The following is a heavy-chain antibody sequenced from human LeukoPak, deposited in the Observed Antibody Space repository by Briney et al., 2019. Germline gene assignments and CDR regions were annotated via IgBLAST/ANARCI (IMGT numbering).Heavy chain of an antibody. CDR2: ISSSGGTI. D-gene: IGHD6-13*01. Sequence: GGSLRLSCAASGFTFSSYEMNWVRQAPGKGLEWVSYISSSGGTIYYADSVKGRFTISRDNAKNSLYLQMNSLRAEDTAVYYCAREYSSSWYVPYYFDYWGQGTLVTVSS. CDR1: GFTFSSYE. J-gene: IGHJ4*02. CDR3: AREYSSSWYVPYYFDY. V-gene: IGHV3-48*03.